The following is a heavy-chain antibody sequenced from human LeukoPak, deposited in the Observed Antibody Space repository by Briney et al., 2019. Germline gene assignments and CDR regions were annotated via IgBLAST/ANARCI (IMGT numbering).Heavy chain of an antibody. D-gene: IGHD2-21*01. J-gene: IGHJ4*02. Sequence: GGSLRLSCAASGFTFSNYAMSWVRQAPGKGLEWVSGTSNSGGNTYYADSVKGRFTISRDNSKNTLYLQMNSLRPEDTAIYYCAKGTPNYSYWGQGTLVTVSS. CDR1: GFTFSNYA. CDR2: TSNSGGNT. CDR3: AKGTPNYSY. V-gene: IGHV3-23*01.